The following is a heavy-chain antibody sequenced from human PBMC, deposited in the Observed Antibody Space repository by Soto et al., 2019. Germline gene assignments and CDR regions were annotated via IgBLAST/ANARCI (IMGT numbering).Heavy chain of an antibody. D-gene: IGHD6-6*01. CDR2: ISAYNGNT. Sequence: ASVKVSCKASGYTFTSYGISWVRQAPGQGLEWMEWISAYNGNTNYAQKLQGRVTMTTDTSTSTAYMGLRSLRSDDTAVYYCASWSSSSPFSWSDNGMDVWGQGTTVTVSS. V-gene: IGHV1-18*04. CDR1: GYTFTSYG. CDR3: ASWSSSSPFSWSDNGMDV. J-gene: IGHJ6*02.